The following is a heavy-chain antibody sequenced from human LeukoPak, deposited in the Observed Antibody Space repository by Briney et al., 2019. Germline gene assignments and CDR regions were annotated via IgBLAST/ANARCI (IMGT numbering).Heavy chain of an antibody. J-gene: IGHJ6*03. Sequence: ASVKVSCKASGYTFTGYYMHWVRQAPGQGLEWMGWINPNSGGTNYAQKFQGRVTMTRDMSTSTVYMELSSLRSEDTAVYYCARDAVRLRYYRVYYYYYMDVWGKGTTVTVSS. D-gene: IGHD3-16*01. CDR2: INPNSGGT. CDR3: ARDAVRLRYYRVYYYYYMDV. CDR1: GYTFTGYY. V-gene: IGHV1-2*02.